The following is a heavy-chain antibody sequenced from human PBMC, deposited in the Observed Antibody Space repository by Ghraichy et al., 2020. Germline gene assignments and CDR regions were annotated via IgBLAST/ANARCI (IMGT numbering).Heavy chain of an antibody. V-gene: IGHV3-33*01. Sequence: GESLNISCAASGFTFSSYGMHWVRQAPGKGLEWVAVIWYDGSNKYYADSVKGRFTISRDNSKNTLYLQMNSLRAEDTAVYYCARDFCSSTSCYGFDYWGQGTLVTVSS. CDR3: ARDFCSSTSCYGFDY. CDR2: IWYDGSNK. D-gene: IGHD2-2*01. CDR1: GFTFSSYG. J-gene: IGHJ4*02.